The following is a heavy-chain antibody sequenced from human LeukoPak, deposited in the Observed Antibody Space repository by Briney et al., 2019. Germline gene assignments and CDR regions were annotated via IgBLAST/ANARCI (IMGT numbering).Heavy chain of an antibody. CDR3: ARGTGYYDSSGYPARGGPDF. CDR2: INRSGST. D-gene: IGHD3-22*01. CDR1: GGSFSGYY. V-gene: IGHV4-34*01. Sequence: SETLSLTCAVYGGSFSGYYWSWIRQPPGKGLEWIGEINRSGSTNYNPSLKSRVTISVDTFKNQFSLKLSSVTAADTAVYYCARGTGYYDSSGYPARGGPDFWGQGTLVTVSS. J-gene: IGHJ4*02.